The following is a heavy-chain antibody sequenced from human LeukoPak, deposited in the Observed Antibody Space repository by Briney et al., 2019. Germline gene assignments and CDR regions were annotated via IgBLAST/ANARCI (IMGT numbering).Heavy chain of an antibody. CDR3: AKEGTPQVSTWYDL. CDR2: FYRGGMT. V-gene: IGHV3-66*01. CDR1: GFTVSSNH. Sequence: GGSLRLSCAASGFTVSSNHMAWVRQAPGKGLEWVSVFYRGGMTNYADSVKGRFTISRDNSKNTLYLQMNSLRAEDTAVYHCAKEGTPQVSTWYDLWGQGTQVIVSS. D-gene: IGHD3-10*01. J-gene: IGHJ5*02.